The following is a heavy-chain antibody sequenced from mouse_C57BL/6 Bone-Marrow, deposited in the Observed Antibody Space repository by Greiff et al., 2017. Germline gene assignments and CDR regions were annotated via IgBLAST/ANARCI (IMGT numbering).Heavy chain of an antibody. CDR2: ISSGGSYT. Sequence: EVHLVESGGDLVKPGGSLKLSCAASGFTFSSYGMSWVRQTPDKRLEWVATISSGGSYTYYPDSVKGRFTISRDNAKNTLYLQMSSLKSEDTAMYYCARQSELGRGGFDYWGQGTTLTVSS. CDR1: GFTFSSYG. D-gene: IGHD4-1*01. CDR3: ARQSELGRGGFDY. V-gene: IGHV5-6*01. J-gene: IGHJ2*01.